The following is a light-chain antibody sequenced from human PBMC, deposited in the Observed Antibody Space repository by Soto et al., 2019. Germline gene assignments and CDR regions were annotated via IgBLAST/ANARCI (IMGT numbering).Light chain of an antibody. CDR3: QHYGSDPPCT. V-gene: IGKV3-20*01. CDR2: VAS. Sequence: EIVLTQSPGTLSLSPGERATLSCRASQSVSNNYLAWYQHKPGQAPRLLIYVASTRATGIPARFSGSGSGTEFTPTISSLQQPDYAASYCQHYGSDPPCTCGLGTRGDIK. CDR1: QSVSNNY. J-gene: IGKJ5*01.